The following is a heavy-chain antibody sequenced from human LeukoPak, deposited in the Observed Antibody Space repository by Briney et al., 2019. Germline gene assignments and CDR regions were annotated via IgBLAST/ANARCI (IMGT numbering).Heavy chain of an antibody. J-gene: IGHJ6*02. CDR2: ISRSGSTI. D-gene: IGHD3-9*01. CDR3: ARDGPTRYFDWLSYYYYYGMDV. V-gene: IGHV3-11*01. Sequence: GGSLRLSCAASGFTFSDYYMSWIRQALGKGLEWVSYISRSGSTIYYADSVKGRFTISRDNAKNSLYLQMNSLRAEDTAVYYCARDGPTRYFDWLSYYYYYGMDVWGQGTTVTVSS. CDR1: GFTFSDYY.